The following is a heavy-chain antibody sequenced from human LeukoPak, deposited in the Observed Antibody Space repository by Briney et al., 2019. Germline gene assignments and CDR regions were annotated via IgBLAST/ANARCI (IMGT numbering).Heavy chain of an antibody. CDR3: ARDGGWDDILTGYRTGFDY. J-gene: IGHJ4*02. Sequence: ASVKVSCKASGYTFTSYGISWVRQAPGKGLEWMGWISGYNGNTNYAQKLQDRVAMTTDTSTSTAYMELRSLRSDDTAVYYCARDGGWDDILTGYRTGFDYWGQGTLVTVSS. V-gene: IGHV1-18*01. D-gene: IGHD3-9*01. CDR1: GYTFTSYG. CDR2: ISGYNGNT.